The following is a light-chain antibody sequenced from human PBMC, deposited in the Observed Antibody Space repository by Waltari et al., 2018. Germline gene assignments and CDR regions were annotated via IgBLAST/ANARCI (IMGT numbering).Light chain of an antibody. CDR2: NSS. CDR3: QHRDNWLFT. CDR1: QSIQTF. V-gene: IGKV3-11*01. J-gene: IGKJ3*01. Sequence: EIVLTQAPATLSFSPGDRATLSCRASQSIQTFLAWYQQKPGQAPRLLIYNSSLRASGVPVRFSGSGSATDFTLTISHLEPEDFAFYFCQHRDNWLFTFGPGTKVEIK.